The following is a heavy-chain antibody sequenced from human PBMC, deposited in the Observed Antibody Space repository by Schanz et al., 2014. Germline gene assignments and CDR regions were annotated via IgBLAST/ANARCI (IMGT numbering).Heavy chain of an antibody. D-gene: IGHD3-10*01. V-gene: IGHV3-33*01. CDR2: IGYDGSEK. J-gene: IGHJ4*02. CDR1: GLNFDYYG. CDR3: ARGPIPIQGVPMDF. Sequence: QVQLVESGGGVVQPGRSLRLSCATSGLNFDYYGMNWVRQAPGKGLEWVANIGYDGSEKYYVDSVKGRFTISRDNSKDTLYLQMSGLTPEDTAVYYCARGPIPIQGVPMDFWVQGTLVTVSS.